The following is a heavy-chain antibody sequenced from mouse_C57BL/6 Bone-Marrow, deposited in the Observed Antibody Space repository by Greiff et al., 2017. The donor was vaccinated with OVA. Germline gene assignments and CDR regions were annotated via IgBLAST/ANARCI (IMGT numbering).Heavy chain of an antibody. Sequence: VQLQQSGPVLVKPGASVKMSCKASGYTFTDYYMNWVKQSHGKSLEWIGVINPYNGGTSYNQKFKGKATLTVDKSSSTAYMELNSLTSEDSAVYDCARGGEGYFDYWGQGTTLTVSS. V-gene: IGHV1-19*01. D-gene: IGHD2-13*01. CDR1: GYTFTDYY. J-gene: IGHJ2*01. CDR2: INPYNGGT. CDR3: ARGGEGYFDY.